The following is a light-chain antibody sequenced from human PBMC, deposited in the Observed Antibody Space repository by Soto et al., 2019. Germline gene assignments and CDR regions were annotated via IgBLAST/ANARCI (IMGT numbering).Light chain of an antibody. CDR2: SAS. CDR1: QRISTF. V-gene: IGKV1-39*01. J-gene: IGKJ4*01. CDR3: QQSYRLPRT. Sequence: DIQMTQSPSSLSALVGDSVTITCHASQRISTFLNWYHQKPGKAPKLLIYSASYLQSGVPSNFSGSGSGTDFTLSIVTLQPEDFGTYFCQQSYRLPRTFGGGTKVDIK.